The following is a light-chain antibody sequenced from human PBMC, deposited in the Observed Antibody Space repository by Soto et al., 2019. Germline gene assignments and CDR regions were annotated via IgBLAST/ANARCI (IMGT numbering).Light chain of an antibody. CDR1: QGVSDW. CDR2: GSS. V-gene: IGKV1-12*01. Sequence: DIQMTQSPSSVSASVGDSVTITCRASQGVSDWVAWYQQKPGEAPKLLIYGSSSLLSGVPSRFSGSGSGTNFTLTISSLQPEDFATYYCQQANSFPITFGQGTRLEIK. J-gene: IGKJ5*01. CDR3: QQANSFPIT.